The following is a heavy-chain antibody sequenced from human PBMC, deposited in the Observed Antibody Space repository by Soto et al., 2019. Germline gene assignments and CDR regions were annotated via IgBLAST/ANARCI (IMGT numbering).Heavy chain of an antibody. CDR1: GYTFTGYY. J-gene: IGHJ6*02. V-gene: IGHV1-2*02. CDR2: INPNSGGT. CDR3: ASTIGSCSRTSCHYGMDV. D-gene: IGHD2-2*01. Sequence: PSVKVSCKASGYTFTGYYMHWVRQAPGQGLEWMGWINPNSGGTNYAQKFQGRVTMTRDTSISTAYMELSRLRSDDTAVYYCASTIGSCSRTSCHYGMDVWGQGTTVTVSS.